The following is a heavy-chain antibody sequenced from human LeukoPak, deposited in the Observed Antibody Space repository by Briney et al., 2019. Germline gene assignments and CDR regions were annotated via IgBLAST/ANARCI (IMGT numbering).Heavy chain of an antibody. CDR2: IRYDGSNK. CDR1: GFTFSSYG. Sequence: PGGSLRLSCAASGFTFSSYGMHWVRQAPGKGLEWVAFIRYDGSNKYYADSVKGRFTISRDNSKNTLYLQMNSLRAEDTAVYYCAKARSRIAALPYYFDYWGQGTLVTVSS. CDR3: AKARSRIAALPYYFDY. D-gene: IGHD6-6*01. J-gene: IGHJ4*02. V-gene: IGHV3-30*02.